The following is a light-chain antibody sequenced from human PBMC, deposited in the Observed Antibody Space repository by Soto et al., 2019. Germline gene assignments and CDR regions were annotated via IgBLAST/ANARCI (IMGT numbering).Light chain of an antibody. CDR1: QSVGTY. Sequence: ENVLTQYPGTLSLSPVERDNLPCRASQSVGTYLAWSKHKXXQAPRLLIFDASKRATGIPARFSGXGAGXXCTLNIISLEPEDCALYYCQQRSNWPITFGQGKRLEIK. V-gene: IGKV3-11*01. J-gene: IGKJ5*01. CDR3: QQRSNWPIT. CDR2: DAS.